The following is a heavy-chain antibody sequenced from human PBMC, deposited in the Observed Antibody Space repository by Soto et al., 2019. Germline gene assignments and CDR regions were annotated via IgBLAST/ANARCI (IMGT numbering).Heavy chain of an antibody. Sequence: PSETLYLTCTVSGGSISSRDYYWGWIRQHPGKGLEWIGYIYYSGSTNYNPSRKGRVTRSVDTAKNQFALKLNSVTAADTAVYYCAQVPSHCGQGTLVTVSS. CDR3: AQVPSH. J-gene: IGHJ4*02. CDR1: GGSISSRDYY. CDR2: IYYSGST. D-gene: IGHD2-2*01. V-gene: IGHV4-31*03.